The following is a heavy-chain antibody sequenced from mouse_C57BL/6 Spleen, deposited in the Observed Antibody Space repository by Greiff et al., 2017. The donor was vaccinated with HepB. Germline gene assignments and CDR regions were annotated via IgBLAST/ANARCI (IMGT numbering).Heavy chain of an antibody. V-gene: IGHV7-3*01. CDR3: ASSYSNYYWYFDV. J-gene: IGHJ1*03. D-gene: IGHD2-5*01. Sequence: EVQRVESGGGLVQPGGSLSLSCAASGFTFTDYYMSWVRQPPGKALEWLGFIRNKANGYTTEYSASVKGRFTISRDNSQSILYLQMNALRAEDSATYYCASSYSNYYWYFDVWGTGTTVTVSS. CDR1: GFTFTDYY. CDR2: IRNKANGYTT.